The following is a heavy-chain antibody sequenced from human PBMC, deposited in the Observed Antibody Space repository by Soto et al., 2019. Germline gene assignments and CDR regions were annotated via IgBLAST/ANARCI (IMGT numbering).Heavy chain of an antibody. J-gene: IGHJ4*02. CDR3: ARAPTVTTIFDS. D-gene: IGHD4-4*01. CDR2: LYIDGTT. Sequence: GGSLRLSCVGSGFSVSTNYISWVRQAPGKGLEWVSILYIDGTTHYGDSVAGRFTISRDTSKNTLYLQMNSLRAEDTAVYFCARAPTVTTIFDSWGQGTLVTVSS. V-gene: IGHV3-66*01. CDR1: GFSVSTNY.